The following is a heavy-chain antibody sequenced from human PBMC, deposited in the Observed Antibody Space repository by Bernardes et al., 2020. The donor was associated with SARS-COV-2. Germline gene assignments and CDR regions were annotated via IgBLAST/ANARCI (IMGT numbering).Heavy chain of an antibody. CDR2: INPNSGGT. J-gene: IGHJ5*02. D-gene: IGHD1-7*01. CDR1: GYTFTGYY. CDR3: ARGGHNWNSTLEGRVVIGDPTIIDIPNPGQPLP. Sequence: ASVKVSCKASGYTFTGYYMHWVRQAPGQGLEWMGWINPNSGGTNYAQKFQGRVTMTRDTSISTAYMELSRLRSDDTAVYYCARGGHNWNSTLEGRVVIGDPTIIDIPNPGQPLPWG. V-gene: IGHV1-2*02.